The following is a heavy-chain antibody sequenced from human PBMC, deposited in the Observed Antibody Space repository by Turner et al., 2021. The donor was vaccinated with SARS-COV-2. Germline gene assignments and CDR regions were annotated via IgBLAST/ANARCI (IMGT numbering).Heavy chain of an antibody. Sequence: EVQLVESGGGLVKPGGSLRLSCAASGFTFSSYSMNWVRQAPGKGLEWFSSISSSRRYIYYADSVKGRFTISRDNAKNSLYLQMNSLRAEDTAVYYCARSPTTPGFYYDSSGYYTPYYFDYWGQGTLVTVSS. V-gene: IGHV3-21*01. CDR2: ISSSRRYI. J-gene: IGHJ4*02. CDR1: GFTFSSYS. D-gene: IGHD3-22*01. CDR3: ARSPTTPGFYYDSSGYYTPYYFDY.